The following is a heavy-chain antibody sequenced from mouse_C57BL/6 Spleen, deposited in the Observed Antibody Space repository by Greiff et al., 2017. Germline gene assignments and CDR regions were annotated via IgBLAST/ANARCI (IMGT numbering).Heavy chain of an antibody. CDR3: AKPGDYGWYFDV. Sequence: VHLVESGPGLVAPSQSLSITCTVSGFSLTSYGVSWVRQPPGKGLEWLGLIWGDGSTNYHSALISRLSISKDNSKSQVFLQLNSLQTDDTATFYCAKPGDYGWYFDVWGTGTTVTVSS. D-gene: IGHD2-4*01. V-gene: IGHV2-3*01. CDR2: IWGDGST. CDR1: GFSLTSYG. J-gene: IGHJ1*03.